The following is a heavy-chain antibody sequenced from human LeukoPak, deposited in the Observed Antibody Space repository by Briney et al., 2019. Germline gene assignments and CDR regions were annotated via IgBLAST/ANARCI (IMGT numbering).Heavy chain of an antibody. V-gene: IGHV3-33*01. J-gene: IGHJ4*02. D-gene: IGHD6-19*01. CDR3: ARLGQWLVRGFDY. Sequence: PGGSLRLSCAASGFTFSSYGMHWVRQAPGKGLEWVAVIWYDGSNKYYADSVKGRFTISRDNSKNTLYLQMNSLRAEDTAVYYCARLGQWLVRGFDYWGQGTLVTVSS. CDR2: IWYDGSNK. CDR1: GFTFSSYG.